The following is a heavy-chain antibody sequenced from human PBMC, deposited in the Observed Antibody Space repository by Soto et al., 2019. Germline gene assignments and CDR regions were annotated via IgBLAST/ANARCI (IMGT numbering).Heavy chain of an antibody. V-gene: IGHV3-30*18. D-gene: IGHD6-6*01. J-gene: IGHJ5*02. CDR2: ISYDGSNK. Sequence: GGSLRLSCAASGFTFSSYGMHWVRQAPGKGLEWVAVISYDGSNKYYADSVKGRFTISRDNSKNTLYLQMNSLRAEDTAVYYCAKDGGFSIAARGWFDLWGQGTLVTVS. CDR1: GFTFSSYG. CDR3: AKDGGFSIAARGWFDL.